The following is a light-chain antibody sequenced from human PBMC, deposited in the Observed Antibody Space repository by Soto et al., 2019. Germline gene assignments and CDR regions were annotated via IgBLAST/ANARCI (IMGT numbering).Light chain of an antibody. Sequence: QSALTQPASVCGSPGQSITISCTGTSSDVGSYNLVSWYQQHPGKAPKLMIYEGSNRPSGVSNRFSGSKSGNTASLTISGLQAEDEADYYCCSYAGSSTPVVFGGGTKLTVL. CDR1: SSDVGSYNL. J-gene: IGLJ2*01. CDR3: CSYAGSSTPVV. V-gene: IGLV2-23*01. CDR2: EGS.